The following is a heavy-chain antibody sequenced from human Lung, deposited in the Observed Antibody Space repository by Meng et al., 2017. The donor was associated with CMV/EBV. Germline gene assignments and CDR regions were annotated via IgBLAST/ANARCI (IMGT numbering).Heavy chain of an antibody. CDR3: ANSGLSGRTQ. V-gene: IGHV3-7*01. CDR1: GYAFSDYW. CDR2: VKHDGNEK. J-gene: IGHJ4*02. Sequence: GESLKISCVGSGYAFSDYWMSWVRRAPGKGLEWVATVKHDGNEKYHVDSAKGRFTISRDNAKNSLFLQMDSLRAEDTAMYYCANSGLSGRTQWGQGTLVTVSS.